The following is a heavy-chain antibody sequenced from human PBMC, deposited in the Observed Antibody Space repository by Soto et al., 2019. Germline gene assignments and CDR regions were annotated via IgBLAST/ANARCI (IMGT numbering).Heavy chain of an antibody. CDR2: ISYDGSNK. D-gene: IGHD3-3*01. V-gene: IGHV3-30*18. J-gene: IGHJ6*02. CDR1: GFTFSSYG. Sequence: GGSLRLSCAASGFTFSSYGMHGVRQAPGKGLEWVAVISYDGSNKYYADSVKGRFTISRDNSKNTLYLQMNSLRAEDTAVYYCAKDYDLMNYYYYYGMDVWGQGTTVTVSS. CDR3: AKDYDLMNYYYYYGMDV.